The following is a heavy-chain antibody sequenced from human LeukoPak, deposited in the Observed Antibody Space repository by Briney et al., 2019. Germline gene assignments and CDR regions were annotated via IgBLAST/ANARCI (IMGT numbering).Heavy chain of an antibody. V-gene: IGHV3-53*01. CDR3: ASGVSRYYFDY. J-gene: IGHJ4*02. Sequence: PGGSLRLSCAASGFTVSSNYMSWVRQAPGKGLEWVSLIYSGGSTYYADSVKGRFTISRDNSKNTLFLQMNSLRAEDTAVYYCASGVSRYYFDYWGQGTLVTVSS. CDR2: IYSGGST. D-gene: IGHD3-16*01. CDR1: GFTVSSNY.